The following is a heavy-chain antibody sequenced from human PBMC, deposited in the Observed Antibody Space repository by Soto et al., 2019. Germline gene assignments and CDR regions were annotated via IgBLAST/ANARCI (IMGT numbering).Heavy chain of an antibody. CDR3: AKTTDGWFSAFEI. V-gene: IGHV3-23*01. CDR2: ISGSGTTA. J-gene: IGHJ3*02. D-gene: IGHD6-19*01. Sequence: GGSLRLSCAASGFVFSSYAMSWVRQAPGKGLEWVSAISGSGTTAYYADSVKGRFIFSRDNPKNTMYLQMNSLRAEDTAVYFCAKTTDGWFSAFEIWGQGTVVTVSS. CDR1: GFVFSSYA.